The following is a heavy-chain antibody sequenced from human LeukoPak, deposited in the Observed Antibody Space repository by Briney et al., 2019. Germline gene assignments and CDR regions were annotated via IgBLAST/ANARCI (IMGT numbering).Heavy chain of an antibody. CDR2: ITRSGDTT. J-gene: IGHJ4*02. CDR1: GFTFSSYA. V-gene: IGHV3-23*01. CDR3: VKDYSTIPAAVIRLVDY. D-gene: IGHD6-13*01. Sequence: GGSLRLSWAAPGFTFSSYAVTCVQQAAGKGLEWVSGITRSGDTTFYADSVKGRFTIARDNSKHLLHMQMHSLRVEDTDVYYCVKDYSTIPAAVIRLVDYWGQGALVTVSS.